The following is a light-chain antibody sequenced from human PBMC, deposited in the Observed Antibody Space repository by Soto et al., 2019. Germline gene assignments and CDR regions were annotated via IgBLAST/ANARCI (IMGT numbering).Light chain of an antibody. J-gene: IGLJ2*01. CDR3: VLYMGSGIRV. V-gene: IGLV8-61*01. CDR2: NTN. CDR1: SGSVSTSNY. Sequence: VVTQEPSFSVSPGGTVTLTCGLSSGSVSTSNYPSWYQQTPGQAPRTLIYNTNTRSSGVPDRFSGSILGNKAALTITGAQADDESDYYCVLYMGSGIRVFGGGTKLTVL.